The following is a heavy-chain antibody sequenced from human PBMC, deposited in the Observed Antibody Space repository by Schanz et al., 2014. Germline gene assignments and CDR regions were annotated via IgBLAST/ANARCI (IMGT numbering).Heavy chain of an antibody. CDR1: GFTFSIYA. V-gene: IGHV3-64*04. Sequence: QVQLAESGGGLVQPGGSLRLSCSASGFTFSIYAMHWVRQAPGKGLEWVSAISGSGGSTYYADSVKGRFTMSRDNAKNSVFLQMNSLRAEDTAVYYCVRDILHRVYDTGSPWGQGTLVAVSS. CDR3: VRDILHRVYDTGSP. D-gene: IGHD3-10*01. CDR2: ISGSGGST. J-gene: IGHJ5*02.